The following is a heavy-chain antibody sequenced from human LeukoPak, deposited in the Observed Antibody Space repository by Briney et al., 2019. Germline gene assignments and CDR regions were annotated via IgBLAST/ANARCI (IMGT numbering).Heavy chain of an antibody. CDR2: IIPILGIA. J-gene: IGHJ5*02. D-gene: IGHD6-19*01. V-gene: IGHV1-69*04. Sequence: ASVKVSFKASGGTFSSYAISWVRQAPGQGLEWMGRIIPILGIANYAQKFQGRVTITADKSTSTAYMELSSLRSEDTAVYYCARVPPSIAVAGDYWFDPWGQGTLVTVSS. CDR3: ARVPPSIAVAGDYWFDP. CDR1: GGTFSSYA.